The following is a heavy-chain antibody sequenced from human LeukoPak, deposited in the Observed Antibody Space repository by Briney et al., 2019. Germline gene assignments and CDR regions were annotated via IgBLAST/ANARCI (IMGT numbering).Heavy chain of an antibody. Sequence: PGGSLRLSCAASGFTFSSCAMSWVRQAPGKGLEWVSAISGSGGSTYYADSVKGRFTISRDNSKNTLYLQTNTLRAEDTAIFYCVTSRRTGTYLEGYFDLWGRGTLVTVSS. CDR1: GFTFSSCA. CDR2: ISGSGGST. D-gene: IGHD1-26*01. V-gene: IGHV3-23*01. CDR3: VTSRRTGTYLEGYFDL. J-gene: IGHJ2*01.